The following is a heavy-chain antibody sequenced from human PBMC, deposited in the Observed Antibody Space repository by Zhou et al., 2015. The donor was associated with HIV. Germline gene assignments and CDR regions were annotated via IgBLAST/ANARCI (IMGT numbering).Heavy chain of an antibody. D-gene: IGHD4-17*01. CDR3: ARSKGTVTFYWYFDV. J-gene: IGHJ2*01. CDR1: GFTFSDYY. Sequence: VQLVESGGGLVKPGGSLRLSCAASGFTFSDYYMTWIRQAPGKGLEWISYISDSGRTKYYADSVKGRFTISRDNAKNSLYLQMDSLRAEDTALYFCARSKGTVTFYWYFDVWGRGTLLTVSS. V-gene: IGHV3-11*01. CDR2: ISDSGRTK.